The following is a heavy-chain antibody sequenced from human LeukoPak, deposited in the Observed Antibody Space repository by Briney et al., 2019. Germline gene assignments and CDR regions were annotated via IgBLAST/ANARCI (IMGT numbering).Heavy chain of an antibody. CDR1: GGSFSGYY. CDR2: INQSGSS. D-gene: IGHD2-2*01. V-gene: IGHV4-34*01. CDR3: ARGREIGYQLPLNY. Sequence: AETLSLTCAVSGGSFSGYYWSWIRQPPGKGLEWIGEINQSGSSNYNPSLKSRVPISVDTSKNQSSLKLNSMTAADTAVYYCARGREIGYQLPLNYWGQGTLVTVSS. J-gene: IGHJ4*02.